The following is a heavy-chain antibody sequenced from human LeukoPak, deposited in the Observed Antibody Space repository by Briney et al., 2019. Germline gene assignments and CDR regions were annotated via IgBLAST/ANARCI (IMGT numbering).Heavy chain of an antibody. V-gene: IGHV4-59*01. CDR2: ISYSGST. Sequence: PSETLSLTCTVSGGSISSYYWSWIRQPPGQALEWIGYISYSGSTNYNPSLKSRVTISVDTSKNHFSLKVRSVTAADTAVYYCARRFCSGGSCYEASWGQGTLVTVSS. D-gene: IGHD2-15*01. CDR1: GGSISSYY. CDR3: ARRFCSGGSCYEAS. J-gene: IGHJ5*02.